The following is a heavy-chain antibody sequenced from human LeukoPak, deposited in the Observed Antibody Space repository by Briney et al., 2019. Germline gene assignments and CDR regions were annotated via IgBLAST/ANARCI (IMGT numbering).Heavy chain of an antibody. D-gene: IGHD4-17*01. CDR2: MNPNSGNT. J-gene: IGHJ4*02. CDR3: ARASDYEEFDY. CDR1: GYTFSSND. Sequence: ASVKVSCKASGYTFSSNDINWVRQATGQGLEWMGWMNPNSGNTGYAQKFQGRVTMTRNTSISTAYMELSSLRSEDTAVYYCARASDYEEFDYWGQGTLVTVSS. V-gene: IGHV1-8*02.